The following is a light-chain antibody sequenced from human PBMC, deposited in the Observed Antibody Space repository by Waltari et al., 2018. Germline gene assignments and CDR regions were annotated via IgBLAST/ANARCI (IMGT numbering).Light chain of an antibody. V-gene: IGLV3-1*01. CDR2: QDS. CDR3: QAWDTGTAV. J-gene: IGLJ1*01. Sequence: SYELTQPPSLSVSPGQTANIPCSGDDLDDKYVCWFQQKPGQSPVLVICQDSQRPSGIPERFSVSNSGSTATLTIIGTQPADEADYYCQAWDTGTAVFGSGTTVTVL. CDR1: DLDDKY.